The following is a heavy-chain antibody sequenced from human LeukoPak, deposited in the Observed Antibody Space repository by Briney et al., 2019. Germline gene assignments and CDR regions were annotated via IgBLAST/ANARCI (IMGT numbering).Heavy chain of an antibody. V-gene: IGHV1-69*06. CDR2: IIPIFGTA. J-gene: IGHJ6*04. CDR3: ARADGDGYYYYYGMDV. CDR1: GGTFSSYA. Sequence: ASVKFSCKASGGTFSSYAISWVRQAPGQGLEWMGGIIPIFGTANYAQKFQGRVTITADKSTSTAYMELSSLRSEDTAVYYCARADGDGYYYYYGMDVWGKGTTVTVSS. D-gene: IGHD4-17*01.